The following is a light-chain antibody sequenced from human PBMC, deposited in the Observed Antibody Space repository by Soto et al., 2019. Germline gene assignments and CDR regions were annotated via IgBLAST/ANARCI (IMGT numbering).Light chain of an antibody. J-gene: IGLJ2*01. CDR2: SNN. CDR1: SSNIGSNY. CDR3: AAWDGSLNGVV. V-gene: IGLV1-47*02. Sequence: QSVLTQPPSASGTPGQRVTISCSGSSSNIGSNYVYWYQQLPGTAPKLLIYSNNQRPSGVPDRFSGSKSGTSASLAISGLRSEDEADYYCAAWDGSLNGVVFGGGTSSPS.